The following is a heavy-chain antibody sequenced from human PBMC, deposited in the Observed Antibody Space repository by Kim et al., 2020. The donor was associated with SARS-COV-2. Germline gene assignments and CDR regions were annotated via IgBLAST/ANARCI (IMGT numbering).Heavy chain of an antibody. CDR3: ASEICGGDCYHRGGDAFDI. D-gene: IGHD2-21*02. V-gene: IGHV3-72*01. Sequence: GGSLRLSCAASGFTFSDHYMDWVRQAPGKGLEWVGRTRNKANSYTTEYAASVKGRFTISRDDSKNSLYLQMNGLKTEDTAVYYCASEICGGDCYHRGGDAFDIWGQGTMVTVSS. J-gene: IGHJ3*02. CDR1: GFTFSDHY. CDR2: TRNKANSYTT.